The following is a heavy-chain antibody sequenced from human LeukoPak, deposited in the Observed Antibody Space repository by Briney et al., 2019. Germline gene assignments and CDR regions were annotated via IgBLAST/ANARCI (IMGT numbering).Heavy chain of an antibody. CDR1: GYSISSGYY. CDR3: ARQDTVHMGLGS. D-gene: IGHD5-18*01. CDR2: IYHTGST. V-gene: IGHV4-38-2*02. J-gene: IGHJ5*01. Sequence: PSETLSLTCTVSGYSISSGYYWGWIRQPPGEGLEWIGNIYHTGSTYYNPSLKSRVTISVDTSKNQFSLKLSSVTAADTAVYYCARQDTVHMGLGSWGQGTLVTVSS.